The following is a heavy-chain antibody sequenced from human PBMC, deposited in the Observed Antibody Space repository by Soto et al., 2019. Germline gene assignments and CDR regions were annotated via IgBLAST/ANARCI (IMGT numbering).Heavy chain of an antibody. CDR3: ARKGREFYYDSRGYFDY. CDR1: GYTFTSYD. V-gene: IGHV1-8*01. Sequence: ASVKVSCKASGYTFTSYDVNWVRQATGQGLEWMGWMNPNSGNTGYAQKFQGRVTMTRDTSTSTVYMELSSLRSEDTAVYYCARKGREFYYDSRGYFDYWGQGTLVTVSS. J-gene: IGHJ4*02. CDR2: MNPNSGNT. D-gene: IGHD3-22*01.